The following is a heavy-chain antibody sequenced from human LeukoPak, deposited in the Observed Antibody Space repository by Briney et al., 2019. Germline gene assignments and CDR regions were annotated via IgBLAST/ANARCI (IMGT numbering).Heavy chain of an antibody. V-gene: IGHV5-51*01. CDR3: ASPPLYCSGGSCSWSDAFDI. CDR1: GYSFTSYW. J-gene: IGHJ3*02. D-gene: IGHD2-15*01. CDR2: IYHGDSDT. Sequence: GKSLKISCKGSGYSFTSYWIGWVRQMPGKGLEWMGIIYHGDSDTRYSPSFQGQVTISADKSISTAYLQWSSLKASDTAMYYCASPPLYCSGGSCSWSDAFDIWGQGTMVTVSS.